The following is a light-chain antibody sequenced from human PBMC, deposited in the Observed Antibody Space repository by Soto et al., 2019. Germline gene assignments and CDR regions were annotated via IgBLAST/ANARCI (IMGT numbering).Light chain of an antibody. CDR2: DAS. Sequence: EIALTQSPATLSLSPGERATLSCRASQSVSSYLAWYQQKPGQAPRLLIYDASNRATGIPARFSGSGSGTDFTLTISSLGPEDFAVYYCQQRSNWWTFGQGTKVDIK. CDR1: QSVSSY. J-gene: IGKJ1*01. V-gene: IGKV3-11*01. CDR3: QQRSNWWT.